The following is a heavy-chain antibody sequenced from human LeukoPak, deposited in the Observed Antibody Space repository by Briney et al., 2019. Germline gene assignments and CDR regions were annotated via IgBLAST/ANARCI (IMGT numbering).Heavy chain of an antibody. D-gene: IGHD3-22*01. Sequence: SETLSLTCTVSGGSISSYYWSWIRQPPGKGLEWIGYIYYSGSTYYNPSLKSRVTISVDTSKNQFSLKLSSVTAADTAVYYCARDEGGRYYDSSGYLGYWGQGTLVTVSS. J-gene: IGHJ4*02. CDR3: ARDEGGRYYDSSGYLGY. CDR2: IYYSGST. CDR1: GGSISSYY. V-gene: IGHV4-59*12.